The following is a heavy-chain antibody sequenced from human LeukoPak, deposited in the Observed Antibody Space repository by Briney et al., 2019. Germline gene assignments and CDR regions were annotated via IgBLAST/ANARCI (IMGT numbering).Heavy chain of an antibody. CDR2: IYHSGST. CDR3: ARFNSGGYQHYFDY. Sequence: PSETLSLTCTVSGYSISSGYYWGWIRQPPGKGLEWIGSIYHSGSTYYNPSLKSRVTISVDTSKNQFSLKLSSVTAADTAVYYCARFNSGGYQHYFDYWGQGTLVTVSS. CDR1: GYSISSGYY. D-gene: IGHD1-26*01. V-gene: IGHV4-38-2*02. J-gene: IGHJ4*02.